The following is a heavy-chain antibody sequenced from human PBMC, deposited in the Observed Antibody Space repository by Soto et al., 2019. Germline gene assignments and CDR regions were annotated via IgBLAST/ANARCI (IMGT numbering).Heavy chain of an antibody. V-gene: IGHV1-18*01. J-gene: IGHJ4*02. CDR2: ISAYNGNT. Sequence: ASVKVSCKASGYTFTSYGISWVRQAPGQGLEWMGWISAYNGNTNYAQKLQGRVTMTTDTSTGTAYMELRSLRSDDTAVYYCAMSSRLLRYFDWLFPGSLDYWGQGTLVTVSS. CDR1: GYTFTSYG. D-gene: IGHD3-9*01. CDR3: AMSSRLLRYFDWLFPGSLDY.